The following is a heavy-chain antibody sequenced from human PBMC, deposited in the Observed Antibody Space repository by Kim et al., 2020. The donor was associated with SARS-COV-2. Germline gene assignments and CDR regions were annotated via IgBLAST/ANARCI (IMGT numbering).Heavy chain of an antibody. D-gene: IGHD3-10*01. Sequence: GGSLRLSCAASGFTFSSYGMHWVRQAPGKGLEWVAVISYDGSNKYYADSVKGRFTISRDNSKNTLYLQMNSLRAEDTAVYYCAKDRGLFFEGFDYWGQGT. CDR1: GFTFSSYG. CDR2: ISYDGSNK. J-gene: IGHJ4*02. V-gene: IGHV3-30*18. CDR3: AKDRGLFFEGFDY.